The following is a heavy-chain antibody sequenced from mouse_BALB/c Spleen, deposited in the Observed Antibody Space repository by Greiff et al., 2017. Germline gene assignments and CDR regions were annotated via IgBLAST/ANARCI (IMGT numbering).Heavy chain of an antibody. CDR2: IWGDGST. CDR3: ARVRGDGYYVNFDY. D-gene: IGHD2-3*01. V-gene: IGHV2-6-7*01. CDR1: GFSLTGYG. Sequence: VQLQESGPGLVAPSQSLSITCTVSGFSLTGYGVNWVRQPPGKGLEWLGMIWGDGSTDYNSALKSRLSISKDNFKSQVFLKMNSLQTDDTARYYCARVRGDGYYVNFDYWGQGTTLTVSS. J-gene: IGHJ2*01.